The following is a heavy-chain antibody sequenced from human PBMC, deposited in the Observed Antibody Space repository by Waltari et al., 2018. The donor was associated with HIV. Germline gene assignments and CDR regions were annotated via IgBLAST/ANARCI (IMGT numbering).Heavy chain of an antibody. CDR2: ISGSGGST. D-gene: IGHD3-22*01. J-gene: IGHJ3*02. Sequence: EVQLLESGGGLVQPGGSLRLSCAASGFTFSSYAMSWVRQAPGKGLEWVSAISGSGGSTDYADSVKGRFTIARDNSKNTLYLQMNSLRAEDTAVYYCAKPYYYDSSGYYNKAFDIWGQGTMVTVSS. V-gene: IGHV3-23*01. CDR3: AKPYYYDSSGYYNKAFDI. CDR1: GFTFSSYA.